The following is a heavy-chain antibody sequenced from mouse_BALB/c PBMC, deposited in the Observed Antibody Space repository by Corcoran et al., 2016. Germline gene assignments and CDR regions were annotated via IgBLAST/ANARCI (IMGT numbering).Heavy chain of an antibody. Sequence: EVQLQQSGAELVKPGASVKLSCTASGFNIKDTYMHWVKQRPEQSLEWIGRIDPANGNTKYDPKFQGKATITADTSSNTAYLQLSSLTSEDTAVYYCASVYGSVFAYWGQGTLVTVSA. J-gene: IGHJ3*01. CDR1: GFNIKDTY. CDR3: ASVYGSVFAY. V-gene: IGHV14-3*02. CDR2: IDPANGNT. D-gene: IGHD1-1*01.